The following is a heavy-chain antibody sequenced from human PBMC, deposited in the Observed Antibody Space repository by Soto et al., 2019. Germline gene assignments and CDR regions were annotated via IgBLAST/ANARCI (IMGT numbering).Heavy chain of an antibody. J-gene: IGHJ4*02. CDR2: IWYDGSNK. CDR3: ARDDNRHDYGDPKLIDY. V-gene: IGHV3-33*01. CDR1: GFTFSSYG. Sequence: GGSLSLSCAASGFTFSSYGMHWVRQAPGKGLEWVAVIWYDGSNKYYADSVKGRLTISRDNSKNTLYLQMNSLRAEDTAVYYCARDDNRHDYGDPKLIDYWGQGTLVTVSS. D-gene: IGHD4-17*01.